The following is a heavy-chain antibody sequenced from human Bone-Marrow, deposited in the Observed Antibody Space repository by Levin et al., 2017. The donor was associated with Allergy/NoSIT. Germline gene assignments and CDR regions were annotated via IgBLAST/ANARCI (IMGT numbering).Heavy chain of an antibody. CDR1: GGTFSSYA. J-gene: IGHJ6*02. V-gene: IGHV1-69*01. D-gene: IGHD3-10*01. CDR2: IMPIFGTP. Sequence: KISCKSSGGTFSSYAISWVRQAPGQGLEWMGGIMPIFGTPKYAQNFLGRVTITADESTSTAYMALNSLRSEDTAVYYCAFTSPGSYNMDDWGQGTTVTVSS. CDR3: AFTSPGSYNMDD.